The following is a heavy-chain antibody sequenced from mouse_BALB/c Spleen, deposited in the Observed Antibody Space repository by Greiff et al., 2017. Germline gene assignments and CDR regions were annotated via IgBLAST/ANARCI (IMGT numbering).Heavy chain of an antibody. CDR3: ARRRKTMLYAMDY. Sequence: EVMLVESGGGLVKPGGSLKLSCAASGFTFSDYYMYWVRQTPEKRLEWVATISDGGSYTYYPDSVKGRFTISRDNAKNNLYLQMSSLKSEDTAMYYCARRRKTMLYAMDYWGQGTSVTVSS. CDR2: ISDGGSYT. D-gene: IGHD1-1*02. CDR1: GFTFSDYY. J-gene: IGHJ4*01. V-gene: IGHV5-4*02.